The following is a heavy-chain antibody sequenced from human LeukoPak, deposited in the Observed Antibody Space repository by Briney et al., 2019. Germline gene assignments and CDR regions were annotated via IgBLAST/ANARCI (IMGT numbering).Heavy chain of an antibody. CDR1: GGTFSSYA. V-gene: IGHV1-69*01. D-gene: IGHD2-2*01. CDR3: ARDGHTGYCSSTSCYYFQH. Sequence: SVKVSCKASGGTFSSYAISWVRQAPGQGLEWMGGIIPIFGTANYAQKFQGRVTITADESTSTAYMELSSLRSEDTAVYYCARDGHTGYCSSTSCYYFQHWGQGTLVTVSS. CDR2: IIPIFGTA. J-gene: IGHJ1*01.